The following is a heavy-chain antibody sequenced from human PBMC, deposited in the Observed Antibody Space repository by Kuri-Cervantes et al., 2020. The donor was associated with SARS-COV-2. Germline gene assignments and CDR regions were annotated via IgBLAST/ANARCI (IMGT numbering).Heavy chain of an antibody. D-gene: IGHD4-11*01. Sequence: SETLSLTCTVSGGSISSYYWSWIRQPPGKGLEWIGYIYYSGSTNYNPSLKSRVTISVDTSKNQFSLKLSSVTAADTAVYYCASPRYKSNYDYYYYYGMDVWGQGTTVTVSS. V-gene: IGHV4-59*08. J-gene: IGHJ6*02. CDR1: GGSISSYY. CDR3: ASPRYKSNYDYYYYYGMDV. CDR2: IYYSGST.